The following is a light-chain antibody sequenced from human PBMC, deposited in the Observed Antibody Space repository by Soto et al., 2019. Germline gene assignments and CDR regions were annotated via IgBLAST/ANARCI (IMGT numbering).Light chain of an antibody. J-gene: IGLJ1*01. CDR1: SSNIGAGYH. CDR2: TNR. V-gene: IGLV1-40*01. CDR3: QPYDSSLGYV. Sequence: QSVLTQPPSVSGAPGQRVTMSCTGSSSNIGAGYHVHWYQQLPGTAPKLLIYTNRYRPSGVPDRFSGSRSGTSASLAITGLQAEDEADYYCQPYDSSLGYVFGTGTRSPS.